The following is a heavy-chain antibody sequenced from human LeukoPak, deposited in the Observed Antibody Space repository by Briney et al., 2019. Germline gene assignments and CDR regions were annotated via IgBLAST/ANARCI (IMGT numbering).Heavy chain of an antibody. CDR2: ISYDGSNK. CDR1: GFTFSSYA. J-gene: IGHJ4*02. Sequence: GGSLRLSCAASGFTFSSYAMHWVRQAPGKGLEWVAVISYDGSNKYYADSVKGRFTISRDNSKNTLYLQMNGLRAEDTAVYYCARDQGYSYGLHDYWGQGTLVTVSS. CDR3: ARDQGYSYGLHDY. D-gene: IGHD5-18*01. V-gene: IGHV3-30-3*01.